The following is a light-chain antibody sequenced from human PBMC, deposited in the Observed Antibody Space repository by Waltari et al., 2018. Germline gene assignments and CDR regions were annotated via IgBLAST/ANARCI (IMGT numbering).Light chain of an antibody. CDR3: QRYDDYPPT. Sequence: DIQLTPPPSTLSAFVGDRATTTCRASQSISHWLAWYQQKPGKAPKLLISKASSLEKEVPSRFSGSGSGTEFTLTITNLQPDDFATFYCQRYDDYPPTFGGGTKVEIK. V-gene: IGKV1-5*03. CDR2: KAS. J-gene: IGKJ4*01. CDR1: QSISHW.